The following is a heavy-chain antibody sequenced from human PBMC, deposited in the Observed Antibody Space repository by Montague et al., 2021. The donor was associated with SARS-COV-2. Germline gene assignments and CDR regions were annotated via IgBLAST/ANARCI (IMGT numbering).Heavy chain of an antibody. Sequence: SETLSLTCTVSGGSISSSSYYWCWIRQPPGKVLECIGSIYYSWSTYYNPSLKSRVTISVDTSKNQFSLKLSSVTAADTAVYYCARHPPWIQLWFPVFDYWGQGTLVTVSS. D-gene: IGHD5-18*01. CDR2: IYYSWST. CDR3: ARHPPWIQLWFPVFDY. J-gene: IGHJ4*02. CDR1: GGSISSSSYY. V-gene: IGHV4-39*01.